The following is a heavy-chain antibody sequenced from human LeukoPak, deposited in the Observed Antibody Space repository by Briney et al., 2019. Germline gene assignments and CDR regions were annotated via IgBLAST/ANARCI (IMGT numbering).Heavy chain of an antibody. Sequence: GGSLRLSCAASGFTFSTYAMSWVRQTPGKELVWVVAISGDNPGTYHANSVKGRFTISRDNSKNTLHLQMSGLRAEDTARYYCAKAPVGHCSGAFCYHFDSWGQGTLVTVSS. J-gene: IGHJ4*02. CDR1: GFTFSTYA. CDR3: AKAPVGHCSGAFCYHFDS. D-gene: IGHD2-15*01. CDR2: ISGDNPGT. V-gene: IGHV3-23*01.